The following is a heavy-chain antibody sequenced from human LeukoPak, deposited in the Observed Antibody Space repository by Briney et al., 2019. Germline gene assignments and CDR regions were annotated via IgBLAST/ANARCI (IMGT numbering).Heavy chain of an antibody. CDR1: GSIFSNAW. CDR2: IKSNAAGGTT. J-gene: IGHJ4*02. D-gene: IGHD3-9*01. V-gene: IGHV3-15*01. CDR3: ATLGYFNWELSAQFDY. Sequence: AGGSLRLSCAGSGSIFSNAWVSWVRQAPGKGLEWVGRIKSNAAGGTTDYAAPVKGRFSISRDDSKNRLYLQMNNLKTEDTAVYYCATLGYFNWELSAQFDYWGQGTLVTVSS.